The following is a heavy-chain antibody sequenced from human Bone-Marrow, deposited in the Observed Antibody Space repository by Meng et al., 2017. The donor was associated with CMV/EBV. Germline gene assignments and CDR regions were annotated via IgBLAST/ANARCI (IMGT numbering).Heavy chain of an antibody. CDR2: ISSSSSTI. J-gene: IGHJ6*01. Sequence: GESLKISCAASGFTFSSYSMNWVRQAPGKGLEWVSYISSSSSTIYYADSVKGRFTISRDNAKNSLYLQMNSLRAEDTAVYYCARDSTIVGVKGYYYGMAVWGQGTTVTCSS. D-gene: IGHD1-26*01. CDR1: GFTFSSYS. V-gene: IGHV3-48*04. CDR3: ARDSTIVGVKGYYYGMAV.